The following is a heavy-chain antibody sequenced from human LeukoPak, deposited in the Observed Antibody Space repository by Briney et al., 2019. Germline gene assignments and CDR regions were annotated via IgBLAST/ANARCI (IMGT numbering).Heavy chain of an antibody. CDR2: INTANDT. CDR1: GFNVISRY. Sequence: GGSLRLSCAVSGFNVISRYMSWVRQAPGKGLEWVSVINTANDTFYTDSVKGRFTVSRDNSKNTFYLQMNSLRADDTAIYYCARRGYTDAFDIWGQGTMVTVSS. CDR3: ARRGYTDAFDI. D-gene: IGHD5-12*01. V-gene: IGHV3-53*01. J-gene: IGHJ3*02.